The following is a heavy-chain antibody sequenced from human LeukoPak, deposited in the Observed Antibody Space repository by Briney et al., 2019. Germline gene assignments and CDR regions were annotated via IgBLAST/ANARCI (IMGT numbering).Heavy chain of an antibody. CDR3: AALSNDYRGHDF. Sequence: GGSLRLSCAASGFTFSSYSFNWVRQAPGKGLEWVPYISSSSSYIYYADSVKGRFTISRDNANNSLYLQMNSLRAEDTAVYYCAALSNDYRGHDFWGQGTLVTVSS. CDR1: GFTFSSYS. D-gene: IGHD4-11*01. J-gene: IGHJ4*02. CDR2: ISSSSSYI. V-gene: IGHV3-21*01.